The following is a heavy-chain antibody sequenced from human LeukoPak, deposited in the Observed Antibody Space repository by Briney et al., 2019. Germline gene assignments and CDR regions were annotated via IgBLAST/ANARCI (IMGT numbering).Heavy chain of an antibody. CDR1: GDSVSSNNAA. V-gene: IGHV6-1*01. Sequence: SQTLSLTCAISGDSVSSNNAAWNWIRQSPSRGLEWLGRTFYRSQWYNDYAVSVRSRIIINPDTSKNQFSLQLNSVTPEDTAVYYCAREGTLVREVMNHFDYWGQGILVTVSS. D-gene: IGHD3-10*01. J-gene: IGHJ4*02. CDR3: AREGTLVREVMNHFDY. CDR2: TFYRSQWYN.